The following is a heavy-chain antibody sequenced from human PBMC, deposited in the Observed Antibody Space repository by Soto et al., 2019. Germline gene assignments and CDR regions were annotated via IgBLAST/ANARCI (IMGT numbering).Heavy chain of an antibody. CDR1: GFTLSNFA. Sequence: PGGSLRLSCAASGFTLSNFAMSWVRQAPGKGLEWVSAVSGSGGSTYYADSVKGRFTISRDNSKNTPYLQMSSLRAEDTAVYYCAKEGYDSSGYYALEDYWGQGTLVTVSS. V-gene: IGHV3-23*01. J-gene: IGHJ4*02. CDR3: AKEGYDSSGYYALEDY. D-gene: IGHD3-22*01. CDR2: VSGSGGST.